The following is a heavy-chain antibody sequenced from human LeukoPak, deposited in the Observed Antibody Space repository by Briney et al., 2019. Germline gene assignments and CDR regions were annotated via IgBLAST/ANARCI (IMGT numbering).Heavy chain of an antibody. V-gene: IGHV3-11*04. CDR3: ARDPAYYYDSSGAFDI. CDR1: GFTFSDYY. J-gene: IGHJ3*02. Sequence: GGSLRLSCAASGFTFSDYYMSWIRQAPGKGLEWVSYISSSGSTIYYADSVKGRFTISSDNAKNSLYLQMNSLRAEDTAVYYCARDPAYYYDSSGAFDIWGQGTMVTVSS. CDR2: ISSSGSTI. D-gene: IGHD3-22*01.